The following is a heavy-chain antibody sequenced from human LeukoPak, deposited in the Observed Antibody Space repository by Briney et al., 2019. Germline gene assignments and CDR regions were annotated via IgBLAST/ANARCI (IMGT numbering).Heavy chain of an antibody. CDR3: AREGGVDGYSFDY. D-gene: IGHD5-24*01. CDR2: IYYSENT. J-gene: IGHJ4*02. CDR1: GGSISSYY. Sequence: PSEPLSLPCTVSGGSISSYYWSWLRQPPGKGLEWIGYIYYSENTNYNPPLKSRVTISVDTSKNQFSLKLSSVTAADTAVYYCAREGGVDGYSFDYWGQGTLVTVFS. V-gene: IGHV4-59*01.